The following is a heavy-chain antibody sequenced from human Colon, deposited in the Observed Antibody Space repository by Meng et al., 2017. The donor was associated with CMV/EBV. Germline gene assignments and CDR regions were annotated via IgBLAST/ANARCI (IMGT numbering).Heavy chain of an antibody. CDR1: GYTFTSYG. J-gene: IGHJ5*02. CDR2: ITTDNGKT. Sequence: ASVKVSCKTSGYTFTSYGISWVRQAPGQGLEWMGWITTDNGKTKYAQKLQGRVTMTTDTSTSTAYMELRSLRSDDMAVYYWARGSDWFDPWGQGTLVTVSS. CDR3: ARGSDWFDP. D-gene: IGHD6-6*01. V-gene: IGHV1-18*03.